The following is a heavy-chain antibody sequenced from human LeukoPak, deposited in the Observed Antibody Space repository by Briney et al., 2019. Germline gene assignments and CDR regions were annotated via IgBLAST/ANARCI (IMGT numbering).Heavy chain of an antibody. CDR2: ISSSGSYI. J-gene: IGHJ4*02. D-gene: IGHD3-10*01. V-gene: IGHV3-21*01. Sequence: PGGSLRLSCTASGSTFNSYTMNWVRQAPGKGLEWVSSISSSGSYIYYTDSVKGRFTISRDNAKNSLYLQMNSLGAEDTAVYYCATDYYASGSLSYWGQGTLVTVSS. CDR3: ATDYYASGSLSY. CDR1: GSTFNSYT.